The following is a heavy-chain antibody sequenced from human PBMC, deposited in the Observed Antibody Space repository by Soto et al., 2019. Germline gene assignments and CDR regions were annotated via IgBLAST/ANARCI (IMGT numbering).Heavy chain of an antibody. V-gene: IGHV1-3*01. CDR3: ARGPGGPDGPGDY. J-gene: IGHJ4*02. CDR2: INAGNGNT. Sequence: QVQLVQSGAEVKKPGASVKVSCKASGYTFTSYAMHWVRQAPGQGLEWMGWINAGNGNTKYSQKFQGRVTITRDTSASTAYRELSSLRSEDTAVYYCARGPGGPDGPGDYWGQGTLVTVSS. CDR1: GYTFTSYA. D-gene: IGHD2-15*01.